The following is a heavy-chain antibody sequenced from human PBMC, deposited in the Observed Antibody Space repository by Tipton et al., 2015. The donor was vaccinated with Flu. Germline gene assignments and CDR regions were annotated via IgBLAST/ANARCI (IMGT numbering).Heavy chain of an antibody. Sequence: LRLSCTVSGGSISIYYWTWIRQPPGKGLEWIGYVYYSGTTNYNPSLKSRVTISTDASKNQVSLKLSSVTAADTAVYYCAAHCSGGSCSHAFDLWGQGTMVTVSS. CDR3: AAHCSGGSCSHAFDL. D-gene: IGHD2-15*01. CDR1: GGSISIYY. CDR2: VYYSGTT. J-gene: IGHJ3*01. V-gene: IGHV4-59*12.